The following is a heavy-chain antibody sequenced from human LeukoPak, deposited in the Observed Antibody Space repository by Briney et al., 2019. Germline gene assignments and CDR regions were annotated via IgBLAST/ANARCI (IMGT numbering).Heavy chain of an antibody. CDR2: DRNRASRYTT. Sequence: AGSLRLSCAASGFNFSNHYIDWFRQAPGHRPPWEARDRNRASRYTTGYAAPVYGKFTISRDVADRSMNLQMHNLRTEDAAVNDGCKCASNANNGLDWWGQGTMVTVAS. D-gene: IGHD3-10*01. V-gene: IGHV3-72*01. CDR3: CKCASNANNGLDW. J-gene: IGHJ4*01. CDR1: GFNFSNHY.